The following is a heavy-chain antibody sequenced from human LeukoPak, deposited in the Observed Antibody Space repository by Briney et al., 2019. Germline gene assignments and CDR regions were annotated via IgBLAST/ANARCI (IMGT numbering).Heavy chain of an antibody. CDR3: ARVFYYGSGSHDY. V-gene: IGHV4-34*01. CDR2: INHSGST. J-gene: IGHJ4*02. Sequence: PSETLSLTCAVYGESFSGYYWSWIRQPPGKGLEWIGEINHSGSTNYNPSLKSRVTISVDTSKNQFSLKLSSVTAADTAVYYCARVFYYGSGSHDYWGQGTLVTVSS. D-gene: IGHD3-10*01. CDR1: GESFSGYY.